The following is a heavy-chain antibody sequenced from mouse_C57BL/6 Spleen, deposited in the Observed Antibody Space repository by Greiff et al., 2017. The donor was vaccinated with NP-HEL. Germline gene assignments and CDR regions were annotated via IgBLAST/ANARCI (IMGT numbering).Heavy chain of an antibody. Sequence: EESGPGLVKTSQSLSLHCPVTGYSITRGYFWNWIRQFPGNKLEWMGYISYDGSNNYNPSLKNRISITRDTSKNQFFLKLNSVTTEDTATYYCARGEGFDYWGQGTTLTVSS. CDR3: ARGEGFDY. J-gene: IGHJ2*01. CDR2: ISYDGSN. V-gene: IGHV3-6*01. CDR1: GYSITRGYF.